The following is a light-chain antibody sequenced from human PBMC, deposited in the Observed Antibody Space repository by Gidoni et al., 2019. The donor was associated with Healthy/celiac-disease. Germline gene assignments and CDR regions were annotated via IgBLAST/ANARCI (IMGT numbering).Light chain of an antibody. Sequence: DIQMTQSPSTLSASVGDRVTITSRARQSISSWLAWYQQKPGKAPKLLIYDASSLESGVPSRFSGSGSGTEFTLTISSLQPDDFATYYCQQYNSYSRTFGQGTKVEIK. CDR2: DAS. CDR1: QSISSW. CDR3: QQYNSYSRT. J-gene: IGKJ1*01. V-gene: IGKV1-5*01.